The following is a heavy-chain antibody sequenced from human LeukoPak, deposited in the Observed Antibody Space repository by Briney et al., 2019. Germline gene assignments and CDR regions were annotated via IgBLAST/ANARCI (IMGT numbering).Heavy chain of an antibody. CDR3: SRSFYSSSWYYFDL. D-gene: IGHD4-11*01. CDR1: GYTFSDFG. V-gene: IGHV1-18*01. J-gene: IGHJ4*02. Sequence: GASVKVSCTASGYTFSDFGITWVRQAPGQGPEWMGRIKIGEGTTHSAQKFQDRVSMTRDRSSNTAFLELRSLRSDDTAVYFCSRSFYSSSWYYFDLWGQGTLVTVSS. CDR2: IKIGEGTT.